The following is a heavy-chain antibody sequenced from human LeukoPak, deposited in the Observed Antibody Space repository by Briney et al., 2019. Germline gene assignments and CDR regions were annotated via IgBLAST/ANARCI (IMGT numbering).Heavy chain of an antibody. Sequence: PGGSLRLSCAASGFTFSSYAMSWVRQAPGKGLEWVSGINWNGASTGYGHSVEGRFTISRDNAKNSLYLQMNSLRGEDTALYYCARVKGHGDYAGGGFDIWGQGTMVTVSS. D-gene: IGHD4-17*01. CDR2: INWNGAST. CDR3: ARVKGHGDYAGGGFDI. V-gene: IGHV3-20*04. CDR1: GFTFSSYA. J-gene: IGHJ3*02.